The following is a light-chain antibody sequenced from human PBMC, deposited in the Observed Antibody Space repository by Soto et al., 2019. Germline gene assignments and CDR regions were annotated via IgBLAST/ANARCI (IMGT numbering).Light chain of an antibody. V-gene: IGKV1-9*01. Sequence: IQLTQSPSSLSASVGDRVTITCRASQGISSYLAWYQQKPGKAPKLLIYTASTLQSGVPSRFSGGGSGTDFTLTISSLQPEDFDTYYCQQLSRYPNIFGQGTKLEIK. CDR2: TAS. CDR3: QQLSRYPNI. CDR1: QGISSY. J-gene: IGKJ2*01.